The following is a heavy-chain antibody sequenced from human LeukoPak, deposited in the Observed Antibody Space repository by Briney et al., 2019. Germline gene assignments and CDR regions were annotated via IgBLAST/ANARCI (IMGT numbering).Heavy chain of an antibody. D-gene: IGHD3-16*01. V-gene: IGHV3-21*01. J-gene: IGHJ5*02. CDR2: ISSSSSYI. CDR1: GFTVSNNY. CDR3: VETEGGPHNWFDP. Sequence: GGSLRLSCAASGFTVSNNYMTWVRQAPGKGLEWVSSISSSSSYIYYADSVKGRFTISRDNAKNSLYLQMNSLRAEDTAVYYCVETEGGPHNWFDPWGQGTLVTVSS.